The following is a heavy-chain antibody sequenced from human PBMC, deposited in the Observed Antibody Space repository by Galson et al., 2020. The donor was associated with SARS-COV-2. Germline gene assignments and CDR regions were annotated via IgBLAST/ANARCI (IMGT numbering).Heavy chain of an antibody. CDR1: GGSFSGYY. D-gene: IGHD1-26*01. CDR3: ASGPWELWYFDL. J-gene: IGHJ2*01. CDR2: INHSGST. Sequence: SATLSPTCAVYGGSFSGYYWSWIRQPPGKGLEWIGEINHSGSTNYNPSLKSLVTISVDTSKNQLSLKLSSVTAADTAVYYCASGPWELWYFDLWGRRTLVTVSS. V-gene: IGHV4-34*01.